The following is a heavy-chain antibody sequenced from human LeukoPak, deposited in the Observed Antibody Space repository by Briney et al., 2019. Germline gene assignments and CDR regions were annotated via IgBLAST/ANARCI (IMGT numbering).Heavy chain of an antibody. CDR3: AREGSIGYCSGGSCYGYGMDV. Sequence: SVKVSCKASGYTFTSYGISWVRQAPGQGLEWMGRIIPILGIANYAQKFQGRVTITADKSTSTAYMELSSLRSEDTAVYYCAREGSIGYCSGGSCYGYGMDVWGQGTTVTVSS. J-gene: IGHJ6*02. CDR2: IIPILGIA. D-gene: IGHD2-15*01. CDR1: GYTFTSYG. V-gene: IGHV1-69*04.